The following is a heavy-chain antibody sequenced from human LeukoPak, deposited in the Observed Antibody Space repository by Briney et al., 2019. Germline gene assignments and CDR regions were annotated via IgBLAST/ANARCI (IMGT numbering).Heavy chain of an antibody. CDR2: IVVGSGNT. J-gene: IGHJ3*01. CDR3: AAEAAYYYDSRDAFDV. Sequence: SVKVSCKASGFTFTSTAVQWVRQARGQRLEWIGWIVVGSGNTNYAQKFQERVTITRDMSTSLVYMELSSLRSEDTAVYYCAAEAAYYYDSRDAFDVWGQGTMVTVSS. CDR1: GFTFTSTA. D-gene: IGHD3-22*01. V-gene: IGHV1-58*01.